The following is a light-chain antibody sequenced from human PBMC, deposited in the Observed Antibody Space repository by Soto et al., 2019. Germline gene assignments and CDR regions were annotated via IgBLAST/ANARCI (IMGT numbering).Light chain of an antibody. CDR2: GAS. V-gene: IGKV3-20*01. J-gene: IGKJ2*01. CDR3: QQYGSSPNT. CDR1: QSVCSSY. Sequence: EIVLTQSPGTLSLSPGERATLSCRASQSVCSSYLAWYQQKPGQAPRLLIYGASSRATGIPDRFSGSGSGTDFTLTISRLEPEDLAVYYCQQYGSSPNTFGQGTKLEIK.